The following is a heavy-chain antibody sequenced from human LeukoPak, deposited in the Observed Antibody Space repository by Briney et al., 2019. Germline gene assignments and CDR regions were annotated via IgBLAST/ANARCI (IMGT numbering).Heavy chain of an antibody. Sequence: PGGSLRLSCAGSGFTFDDYAMHWVRQAPGKGLEGVSGISWNSGSIGYADSVKGRFTISRDNAKNSLYLQMNSLRAEDTALYYCAKEDRRGRHFDYWGQGTLVTVSS. V-gene: IGHV3-9*01. D-gene: IGHD3-16*01. J-gene: IGHJ4*02. CDR3: AKEDRRGRHFDY. CDR1: GFTFDDYA. CDR2: ISWNSGSI.